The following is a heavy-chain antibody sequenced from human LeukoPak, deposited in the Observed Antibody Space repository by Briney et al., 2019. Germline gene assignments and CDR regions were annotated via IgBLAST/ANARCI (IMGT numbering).Heavy chain of an antibody. V-gene: IGHV1-46*01. CDR1: GYTFTSYY. D-gene: IGHD4-23*01. Sequence: ASVKVSCKASGYTFTSYYMHWVRQAPGQGLEWMGIINPSGGSTSYAQKFQGRVTMTRDTSTSTVYMELSSLRSEDTAVYYCARDSDYGGSSPVGAFDIWGQGTMVTVSS. J-gene: IGHJ3*02. CDR2: INPSGGST. CDR3: ARDSDYGGSSPVGAFDI.